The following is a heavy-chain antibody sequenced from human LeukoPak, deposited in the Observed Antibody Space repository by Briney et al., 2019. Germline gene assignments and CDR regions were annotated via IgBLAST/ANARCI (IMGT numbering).Heavy chain of an antibody. J-gene: IGHJ4*02. CDR2: ISYDGSNK. CDR3: ARDRGNYYDSSGYCFDY. V-gene: IGHV3-30*04. Sequence: GGSLRLSCAASGFTFSSYAMHWVRQAPGKGLEWVAVISYDGSNKYYADSVKGRFTISRDNSKNTLYLQMNSLRAEDTAVYYCARDRGNYYDSSGYCFDYWGQGTLVTVSS. CDR1: GFTFSSYA. D-gene: IGHD3-22*01.